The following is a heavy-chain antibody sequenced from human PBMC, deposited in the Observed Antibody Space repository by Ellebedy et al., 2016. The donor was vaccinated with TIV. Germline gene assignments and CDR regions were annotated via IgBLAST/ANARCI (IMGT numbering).Heavy chain of an antibody. V-gene: IGHV3-23*01. D-gene: IGHD3-22*01. CDR3: ASHPYYYDSSGPFVTSFDY. Sequence: GGSLRLSXAASGFTFSSYAMSWVRQAPGKGLEWVSAISGSGGSTYYADSVKGRFTISRDNSKNTLYLQMNSLRAEDTAVYYCASHPYYYDSSGPFVTSFDYWGQGTLVTVSS. J-gene: IGHJ4*02. CDR1: GFTFSSYA. CDR2: ISGSGGST.